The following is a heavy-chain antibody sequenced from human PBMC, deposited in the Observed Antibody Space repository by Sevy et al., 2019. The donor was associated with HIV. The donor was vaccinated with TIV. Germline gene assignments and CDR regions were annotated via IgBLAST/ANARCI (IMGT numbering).Heavy chain of an antibody. V-gene: IGHV3-48*02. CDR2: ISRTTTT. CDR1: GFTFSVYT. D-gene: IGHD3-22*01. Sequence: GGSLRLSCKVSGFTFSVYTMHWVRQAPGKGLEWVSSISRTTTTYYAGSVRGRFTISRYNAKNSLYLEMNSLRDDDTAVYYCAREAYYYDSREENWFDPWGQGTLVTVSS. J-gene: IGHJ5*02. CDR3: AREAYYYDSREENWFDP.